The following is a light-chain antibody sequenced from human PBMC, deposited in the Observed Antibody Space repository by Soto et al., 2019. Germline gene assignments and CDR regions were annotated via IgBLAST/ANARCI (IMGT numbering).Light chain of an antibody. V-gene: IGKV3-20*01. Sequence: EIVLTQSPGTLSLSPGERATLSCRASQSINSNYLAWYQQKPGQAPRVLIYATSSRATGIPDKFSGSGSGTEYTLTISSLEPEDFAVYHCQHYGSSPYTFGQGTKLEIK. CDR1: QSINSNY. CDR2: ATS. J-gene: IGKJ2*01. CDR3: QHYGSSPYT.